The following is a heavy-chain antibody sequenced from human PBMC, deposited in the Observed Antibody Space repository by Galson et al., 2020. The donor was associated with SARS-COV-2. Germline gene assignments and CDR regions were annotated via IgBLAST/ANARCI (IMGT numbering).Heavy chain of an antibody. J-gene: IGHJ6*03. V-gene: IGHV3-21*01. D-gene: IGHD2-15*01. CDR3: ARAGTGGYYYYMDG. Sequence: GRSLRLSCSASEFTFSAYSMNWVRQAPGKGLEWVSSITSTSSFIFYADSVKGRFTISRDNAKNSLYLQMNSLRAEDTAVYYCARAGTGGYYYYMDGWGKGTPVTVSS. CDR1: EFTFSAYS. CDR2: ITSTSSFI.